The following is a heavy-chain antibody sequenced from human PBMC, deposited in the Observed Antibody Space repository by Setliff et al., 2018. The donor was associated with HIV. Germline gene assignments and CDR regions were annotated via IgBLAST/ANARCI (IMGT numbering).Heavy chain of an antibody. D-gene: IGHD3-10*01. CDR1: GDSLSSSIYY. Sequence: PSETLSLTCTVFGDSLSSSIYYWGWIRQSPGNALEWIGGISFSGSTYYNPSLKSRVTISIDTSKNHFSLGLSSVTAADTAVYYCSRHRGWAYGQDYRGQGTLVTVSS. CDR3: SRHRGWAYGQDY. J-gene: IGHJ4*02. CDR2: ISFSGST. V-gene: IGHV4-39*01.